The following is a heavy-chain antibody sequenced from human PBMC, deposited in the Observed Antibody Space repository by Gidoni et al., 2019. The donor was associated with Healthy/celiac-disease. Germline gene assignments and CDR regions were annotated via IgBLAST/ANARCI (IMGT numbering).Heavy chain of an antibody. D-gene: IGHD3-10*01. CDR2: KYYRSKWYN. CDR3: ARCRLLRFGELWNWFDP. CDR1: GDSVSSNSTA. J-gene: IGHJ5*02. Sequence: QLEPSAPALVQPSHTLTPSCTLAGDSVSSNSTACNCIRQSPSRGLEWLGRKYYRSKWYNDYAVSVKSRITINPDTSKNQFSLQLNYVTPEDTAVYYWARCRLLRFGELWNWFDPWGQGTLVTVSS. V-gene: IGHV6-1*01.